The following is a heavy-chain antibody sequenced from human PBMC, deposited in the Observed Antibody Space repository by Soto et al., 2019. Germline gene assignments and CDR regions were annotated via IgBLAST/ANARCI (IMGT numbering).Heavy chain of an antibody. CDR2: ISSSSSYT. CDR1: GFTFSDYY. J-gene: IGHJ5*02. D-gene: IGHD2-21*01. Sequence: QVQLVESGGGLVKPGGSLRLSCAASGFTFSDYYMSWIRQAPGKGLEWVSYISSSSSYTNYADTVKGRFTISKDNAKNSLYLQMNSLRAEDTAVYYCARVSGDNWFDPWGQGTLVTVSS. CDR3: ARVSGDNWFDP. V-gene: IGHV3-11*05.